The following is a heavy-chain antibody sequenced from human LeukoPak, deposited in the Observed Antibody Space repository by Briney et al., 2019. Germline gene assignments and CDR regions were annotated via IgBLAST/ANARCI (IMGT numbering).Heavy chain of an antibody. Sequence: ASVKVSCKATGYTFTSYDIHWVRQATGQGLEWMGWMNPNRGTTGYAQKFQGRVTITRNTPISTAYMELSSLRSEDTAVYYCARVYYDFWSGYSFDYWGQGTLVTVSS. CDR2: MNPNRGTT. J-gene: IGHJ4*02. V-gene: IGHV1-8*03. D-gene: IGHD3-3*01. CDR1: GYTFTSYD. CDR3: ARVYYDFWSGYSFDY.